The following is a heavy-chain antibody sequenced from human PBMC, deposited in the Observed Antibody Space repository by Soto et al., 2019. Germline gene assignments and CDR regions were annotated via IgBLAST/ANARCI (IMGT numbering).Heavy chain of an antibody. V-gene: IGHV3-48*03. D-gene: IGHD3-10*01. CDR2: IGKNGRDI. CDR3: VRARGPMYYAMDD. Sequence: PGGSLRLSCEVSGFIFSEYEFNWVRQAPGKGLEWVSYIGKNGRDIYDADSVKGRFTISRDDDKSTLYLEMNSLRAEDTAVYYCVRARGPMYYAMDDWGQGTMVTVSS. CDR1: GFIFSEYE. J-gene: IGHJ6*02.